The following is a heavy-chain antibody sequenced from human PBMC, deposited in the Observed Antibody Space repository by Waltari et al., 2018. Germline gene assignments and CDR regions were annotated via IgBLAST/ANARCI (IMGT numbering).Heavy chain of an antibody. CDR3: AVSPDTATSRAAFHF. CDR2: IYRSGVT. V-gene: IGHV4-61*02. D-gene: IGHD5-18*01. J-gene: IGHJ6*02. CDR1: GGSISNLNFY. Sequence: QVQLQESGPGLAKASQTLSLTCDVSGGSISNLNFYWSWIRQPAGKGVEWIGRIYRSGVTDHNPSLRGRATMFLDMSKNQFSLTVDSLIAADTAVYYCAVSPDTATSRAAFHFWGPGTTVSVSS.